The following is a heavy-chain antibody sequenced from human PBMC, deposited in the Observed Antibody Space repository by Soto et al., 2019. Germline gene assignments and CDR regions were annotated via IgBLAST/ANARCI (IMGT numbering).Heavy chain of an antibody. Sequence: GGALRLSCAASGFGFSNAWMDWVRQAPGKGLEWVGRIKSKTDGGTTNYAAPVKGRFTTSRDDSKNTLYLQTNSLKTEDTAVYYCTTIIEWLRFGPDDAFDIWGQGTMVTVSS. CDR1: GFGFSNAW. D-gene: IGHD5-12*01. CDR3: TTIIEWLRFGPDDAFDI. CDR2: IKSKTDGGTT. J-gene: IGHJ3*02. V-gene: IGHV3-15*07.